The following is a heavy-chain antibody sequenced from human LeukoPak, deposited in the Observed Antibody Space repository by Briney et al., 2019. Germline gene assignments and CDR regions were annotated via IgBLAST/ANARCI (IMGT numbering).Heavy chain of an antibody. V-gene: IGHV3-23*01. CDR1: GFTFSSYA. D-gene: IGHD6-13*01. J-gene: IGHJ4*02. CDR3: AKSRAFIAAPGSYYFDY. Sequence: HPGGSLRLSCAASGFTFSSYAMSWVRQAPGKGLEWVSAISGSGGSTYYADSVKGRFTISRDNSKNTLYLQMNSLRAEDTAVYYCAKSRAFIAAPGSYYFDYWGQGTLVTVSS. CDR2: ISGSGGST.